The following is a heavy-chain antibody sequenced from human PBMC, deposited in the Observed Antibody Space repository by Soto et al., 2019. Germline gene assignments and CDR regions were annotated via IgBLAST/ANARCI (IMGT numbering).Heavy chain of an antibody. CDR3: ARERGAAYFFDY. D-gene: IGHD2-15*01. CDR1: GFTFSFYW. J-gene: IGHJ4*02. Sequence: GGSLRLSCAASGFTFSFYWMSCVRQAPGKGLEWVANIKEDGSEKYYVDSVEGRFTISRDNAKNSLYLQINSLRAEDTAVYYCARERGAAYFFDYWGQGTLVTVSS. CDR2: IKEDGSEK. V-gene: IGHV3-7*04.